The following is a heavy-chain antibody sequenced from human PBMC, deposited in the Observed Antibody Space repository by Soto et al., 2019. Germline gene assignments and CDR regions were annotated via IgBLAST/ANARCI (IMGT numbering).Heavy chain of an antibody. Sequence: QVQLQESGPGLLEPSGTLSLTCAASNGAISSLSWWVWVRPSPGTGLEMIGEIYHSGTPNYNPSLKSRVIISVAQATKHFSLKLRSVTAADTAVYYCAKAVPLGSGSFYPYDAFDIWGRGTMVTVSS. J-gene: IGHJ3*02. V-gene: IGHV4-4*02. D-gene: IGHD3-10*01. CDR3: AKAVPLGSGSFYPYDAFDI. CDR1: NGAISSLSW. CDR2: IYHSGTP.